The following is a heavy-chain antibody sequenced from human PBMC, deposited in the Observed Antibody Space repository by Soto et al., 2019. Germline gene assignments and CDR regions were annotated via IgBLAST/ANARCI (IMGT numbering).Heavy chain of an antibody. CDR2: VIYTWFI. J-gene: IGHJ4*02. D-gene: IGHD1-20*01. Sequence: PSETMSLTYSVSGGCISGRYYSWFWLRQSTGKGXEWIGSVIYTWFISYSPSVESRVSVSVATPNNQFSLKVSGVYAADTAVYYCATSQKGYNGNYFDHWGQGALVTVSS. CDR1: GGCISGRYYS. CDR3: ATSQKGYNGNYFDH. V-gene: IGHV4-39*01.